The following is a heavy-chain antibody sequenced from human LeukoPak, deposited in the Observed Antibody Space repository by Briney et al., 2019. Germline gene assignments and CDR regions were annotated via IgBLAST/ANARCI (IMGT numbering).Heavy chain of an antibody. CDR2: MNPNSGNT. Sequence: ASVKVSCKASGYTFTSYDINWVRQATGQGLEWMGWMNPNSGNTGYAQKLQGRVTMTRNTSISTVYMELSSLRSEDTAVCYCARGPTQRFLEWLLPDYGMDVWGQGTTVTVSS. D-gene: IGHD3-3*01. V-gene: IGHV1-8*01. CDR3: ARGPTQRFLEWLLPDYGMDV. J-gene: IGHJ6*02. CDR1: GYTFTSYD.